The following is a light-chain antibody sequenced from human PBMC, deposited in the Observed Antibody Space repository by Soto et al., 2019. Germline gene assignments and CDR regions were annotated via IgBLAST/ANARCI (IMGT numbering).Light chain of an antibody. CDR3: QQIYSTPT. J-gene: IGKJ4*01. CDR1: QNIDTF. V-gene: IGKV1-39*01. CDR2: AAS. Sequence: DIQMTQSPSSLSASVGDRVTVTCRASQNIDTFLNWFQHKPGKAPILLISAASSLQSGVPSRFTGSGSGTDFTLTITSLLTEDFATYYCQQIYSTPTFGGGTKVEI.